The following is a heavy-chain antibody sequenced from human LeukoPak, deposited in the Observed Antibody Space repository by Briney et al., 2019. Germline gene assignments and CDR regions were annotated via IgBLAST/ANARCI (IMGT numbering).Heavy chain of an antibody. CDR1: GGSISSYY. J-gene: IGHJ4*02. CDR3: ARDQVAGTMYYFDY. CDR2: IYTSGST. Sequence: SETLSLTCTVSGGSISSYYWSWIRQPAGKGLEWIGRIYTSGSTNYNPSLKSRVTMSVDTSKNQFSLKLSSVTAADTAVYYCARDQVAGTMYYFDYWGQGTLVTASS. V-gene: IGHV4-4*07. D-gene: IGHD6-19*01.